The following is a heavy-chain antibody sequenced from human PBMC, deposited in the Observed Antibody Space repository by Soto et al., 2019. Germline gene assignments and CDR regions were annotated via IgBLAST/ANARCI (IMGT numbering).Heavy chain of an antibody. Sequence: PSETLSLTCTVSGGSIGNSYWSWIRQSPGKGLEWIGYIYYSGSSNYNPSLKSRVSISVDTSKNQFSLKLSSVTAADTAVYYCARGGGGSGSQDFDYWGQGNMVT. D-gene: IGHD3-10*01. V-gene: IGHV4-59*01. CDR2: IYYSGSS. J-gene: IGHJ4*02. CDR1: GGSIGNSY. CDR3: ARGGGGSGSQDFDY.